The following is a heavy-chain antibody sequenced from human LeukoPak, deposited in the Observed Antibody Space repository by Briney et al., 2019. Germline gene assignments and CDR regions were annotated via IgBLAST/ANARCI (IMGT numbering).Heavy chain of an antibody. J-gene: IGHJ4*02. CDR2: IYTSGST. CDR1: GGSISSYY. Sequence: SETLSLTCTVSGGSISSYYWSWIRQPAGKGLERIGRIYTSGSTNYNPSLKSRVTMSVDTSKNQFSLKLSSVTAADTAVYYCAREKFYYDSSGYYPIDYWGQGTLVTVSS. D-gene: IGHD3-22*01. V-gene: IGHV4-4*07. CDR3: AREKFYYDSSGYYPIDY.